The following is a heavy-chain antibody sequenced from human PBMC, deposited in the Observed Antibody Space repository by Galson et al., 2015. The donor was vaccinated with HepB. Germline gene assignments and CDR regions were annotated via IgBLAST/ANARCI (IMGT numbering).Heavy chain of an antibody. Sequence: SLRLSCAASGFTFSSYAMHWVRQAPGKGLEWVAVISYDGSNKYYADSVKGRFTISRDNSKNTLYLQMNSLRAEDTAVYYCAKDRGGYHDYWGQGTLVTVSS. J-gene: IGHJ4*02. CDR1: GFTFSSYA. D-gene: IGHD5-12*01. V-gene: IGHV3-30-3*01. CDR3: AKDRGGYHDY. CDR2: ISYDGSNK.